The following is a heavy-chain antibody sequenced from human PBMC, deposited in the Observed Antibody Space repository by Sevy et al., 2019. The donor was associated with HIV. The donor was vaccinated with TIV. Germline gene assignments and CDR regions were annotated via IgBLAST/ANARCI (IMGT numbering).Heavy chain of an antibody. D-gene: IGHD3-3*01. CDR3: ARQGGVVDYGMDV. J-gene: IGHJ6*02. Sequence: SETLSLTCTVSGGSISPYYWSCIRQPPGKGLEWVGYFYYTGSTNYNPSLEGRATISVDASKNQFFLKLTSVTAADTAVYYCARQGGVVDYGMDVWGQGTTVTVSS. CDR2: FYYTGST. V-gene: IGHV4-59*01. CDR1: GGSISPYY.